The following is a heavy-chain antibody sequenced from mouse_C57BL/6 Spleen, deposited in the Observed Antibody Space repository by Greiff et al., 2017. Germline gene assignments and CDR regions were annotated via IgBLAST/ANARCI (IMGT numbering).Heavy chain of an antibody. V-gene: IGHV2-2*01. J-gene: IGHJ4*01. CDR3: ARGYDYYAMDD. D-gene: IGHD2-10*02. CDR2: IWSGGST. Sequence: VKLVESGPGLVQPSQSLSITCTVSGFSLTSYGVHWVRQSPGKGLEWLGVIWSGGSTDYNAAFISRLSISKDNSMGQVFFKMNSLQADDTAIYYCARGYDYYAMDDWGQGTSVTVSS. CDR1: GFSLTSYG.